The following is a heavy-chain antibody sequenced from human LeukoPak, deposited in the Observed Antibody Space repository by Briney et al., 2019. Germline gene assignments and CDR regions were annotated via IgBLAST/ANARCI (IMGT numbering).Heavy chain of an antibody. D-gene: IGHD3-22*01. CDR2: IYYIGNT. CDR1: GGSISSYY. Sequence: SETLSLTCTVSGGSISSYYWSWIRQPPGKGLEWIGYIYYIGNTNYNPSLKSRVTISVDTSKNQFSLKLSSVTAADTAVYYCARRPKRGYYDSSGYFDYWGQGTLVTVSS. V-gene: IGHV4-59*12. J-gene: IGHJ4*02. CDR3: ARRPKRGYYDSSGYFDY.